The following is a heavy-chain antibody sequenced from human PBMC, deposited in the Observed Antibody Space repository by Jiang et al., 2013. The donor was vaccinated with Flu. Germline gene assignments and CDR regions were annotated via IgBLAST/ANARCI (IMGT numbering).Heavy chain of an antibody. J-gene: IGHJ5*02. CDR1: GYTFTSYA. CDR2: INTNTGNP. V-gene: IGHV7-4-1*02. D-gene: IGHD6-19*01. CDR3: ARKRTVAVAATMVSVGEHNWFDP. Sequence: VQSGSELKKPGASVKVSCKASGYTFTSYAMNWVRQAPGQGLEWMGWINTNTGNPTYAQGFTGRFVFSLDTSVSTAYLQISSLKAEDTAVYYCARKRTVAVAATMVSVGEHNWFDPWGQGTLVTVSS.